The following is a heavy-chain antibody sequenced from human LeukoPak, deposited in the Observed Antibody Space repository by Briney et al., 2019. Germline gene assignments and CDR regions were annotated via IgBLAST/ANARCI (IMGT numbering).Heavy chain of an antibody. D-gene: IGHD5-12*01. CDR1: GYTFIGYY. Sequence: ASVKASCKASGYTFIGYYMHWVRQAPGQGLEWMGWINPNSGGTNYAQKFQDRVTMTRDTSISTAYMELSRLRSDDTAMYFCARAYTGFEAFDYWGQGTLVTVSS. CDR2: INPNSGGT. V-gene: IGHV1-2*02. J-gene: IGHJ4*02. CDR3: ARAYTGFEAFDY.